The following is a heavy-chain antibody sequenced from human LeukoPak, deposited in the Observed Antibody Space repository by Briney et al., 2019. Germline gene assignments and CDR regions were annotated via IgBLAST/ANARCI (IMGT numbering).Heavy chain of an antibody. J-gene: IGHJ4*02. D-gene: IGHD6-6*01. V-gene: IGHV4-39*01. CDR2: IYYSGST. CDR1: GGSISSSSYY. CDR3: ARCQRPIAALAAH. Sequence: PSETLSLTCTVSGGSISSSSYYWGWIRQPPGKGLEWIGSIYYSGSTYYNPSLKSRVTISVDTSKDQFSLKLSSVTAADTAVYYCARCQRPIAALAAHWGQGTLVTVSS.